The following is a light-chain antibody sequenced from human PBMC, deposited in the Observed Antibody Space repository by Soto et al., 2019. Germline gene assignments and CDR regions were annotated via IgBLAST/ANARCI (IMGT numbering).Light chain of an antibody. V-gene: IGLV2-14*01. Sequence: QSALTQPASVSGAPGQSITISCTGNSNDVGGYNYVSWYQQHPGKAPKPMISGVSNRPSGVSNRFSGSKSGNTASLTIPGLQTEDEADYYCISYTTSVTYVFGTGTKVTVL. CDR2: GVS. CDR1: SNDVGGYNY. J-gene: IGLJ1*01. CDR3: ISYTTSVTYV.